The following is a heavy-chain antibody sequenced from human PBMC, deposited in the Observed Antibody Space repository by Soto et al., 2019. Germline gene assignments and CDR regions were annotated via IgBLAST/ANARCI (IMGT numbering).Heavy chain of an antibody. CDR2: INAGNGNT. V-gene: IGHV1-3*01. J-gene: IGHJ2*01. D-gene: IGHD4-17*01. Sequence: QVQLVQSGAEVKKPGASVKVSCKASGYTFTSYAMHWVRQAPGQRLEWMGWINAGNGNTKYSQKFQGRVTITRDTSASTAYMELSSLRSEDTAVYYCARGATVSRYFDLWGRGTLVTVSS. CDR1: GYTFTSYA. CDR3: ARGATVSRYFDL.